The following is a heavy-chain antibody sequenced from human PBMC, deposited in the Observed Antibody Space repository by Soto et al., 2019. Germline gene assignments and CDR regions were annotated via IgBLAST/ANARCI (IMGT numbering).Heavy chain of an antibody. J-gene: IGHJ4*02. D-gene: IGHD3-10*01. CDR2: IYYSGST. CDR1: GGSISSSSYY. Sequence: SETLSLTCTVSGGSISSSSYYWGWIRQPPGKGLEWIGSIYYSGSTYYNPSLKSRVTLSVDTSKNQFSLKLSSVTAADTAVYYCARDPGSGSYYNYFDYWGQGTLVTVSS. CDR3: ARDPGSGSYYNYFDY. V-gene: IGHV4-39*07.